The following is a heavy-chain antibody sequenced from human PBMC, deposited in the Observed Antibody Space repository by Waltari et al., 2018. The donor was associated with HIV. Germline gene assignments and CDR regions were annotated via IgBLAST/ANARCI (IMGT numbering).Heavy chain of an antibody. CDR2: IPYDGSNK. CDR3: ASGCSSTSCYSPLLFVDFDY. J-gene: IGHJ4*02. Sequence: QVQLVESGGGVVQPGRSLRLSCAASGFPFSSYAMHLVRQAPGKGLGWVAVIPYDGSNKYYADSVKGRFTISRDNSKNTLYLQMNSLRAEDTAVYYCASGCSSTSCYSPLLFVDFDYWGQGTLVTVSS. V-gene: IGHV3-30-3*01. CDR1: GFPFSSYA. D-gene: IGHD2-2*02.